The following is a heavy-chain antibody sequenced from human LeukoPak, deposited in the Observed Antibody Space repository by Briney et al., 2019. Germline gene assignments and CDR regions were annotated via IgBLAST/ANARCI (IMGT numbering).Heavy chain of an antibody. V-gene: IGHV1-18*01. D-gene: IGHD3-3*01. CDR3: ARGDVLRFLEWLSVTRDDAFDI. Sequence: ASVKVSCKASGYTFTSYGISWVRQAPGQGLEWMGWIGAYNGNTNYAQKLQGRVTMTTDTSTSTAYMELRSLRSDDTAVYYCARGDVLRFLEWLSVTRDDAFDIWGQGTMVTVSS. CDR2: IGAYNGNT. CDR1: GYTFTSYG. J-gene: IGHJ3*02.